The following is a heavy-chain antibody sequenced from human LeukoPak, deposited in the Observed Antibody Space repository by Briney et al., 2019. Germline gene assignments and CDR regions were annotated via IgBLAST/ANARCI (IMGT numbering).Heavy chain of an antibody. V-gene: IGHV1-69*13. CDR2: IIPIFGTA. D-gene: IGHD3-22*01. CDR3: ARDRKIDYYDSSGFYFDY. J-gene: IGHJ4*02. CDR1: GYTFTSYG. Sequence: SVKVSCKASGYTFTSYGISWVRQAPGQGLEWMGGIIPIFGTANYAQKFQGRVTITADESTSTAYMELSSLRSEDTAVYYCARDRKIDYYDSSGFYFDYWGQGTLVTVSS.